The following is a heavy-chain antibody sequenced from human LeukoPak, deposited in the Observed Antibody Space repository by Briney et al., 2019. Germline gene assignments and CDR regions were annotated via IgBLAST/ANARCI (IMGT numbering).Heavy chain of an antibody. CDR1: GFTFSSYW. CDR3: ARDPYSSTWSYGMDV. Sequence: GGSLRLSCAPSGFTFSSYWMSWVRQAPGKGLEWVANIKQDGSEEVYVDSVKGRFTISRDNAKNSLFLQLNTLRAEDTAVYYCARDPYSSTWSYGMDVWGQGTTVTVSS. J-gene: IGHJ6*02. V-gene: IGHV3-7*05. CDR2: IKQDGSEE. D-gene: IGHD6-13*01.